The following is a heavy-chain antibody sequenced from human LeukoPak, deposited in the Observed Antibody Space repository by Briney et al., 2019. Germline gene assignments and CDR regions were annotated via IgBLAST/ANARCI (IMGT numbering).Heavy chain of an antibody. V-gene: IGHV4-38-2*02. CDR1: GYSISSGYY. J-gene: IGHJ4*02. Sequence: SETLSLTCTVSGYSISSGYYWGWIRQPPGKGLEWIGSIYHSGSTYYNPSLKSRVTISVDTSKNQFSLKLSSVTAADTAVYYCARVGSYYFDYCGQGTLVTVSS. CDR2: IYHSGST. CDR3: ARVGSYYFDY. D-gene: IGHD1-26*01.